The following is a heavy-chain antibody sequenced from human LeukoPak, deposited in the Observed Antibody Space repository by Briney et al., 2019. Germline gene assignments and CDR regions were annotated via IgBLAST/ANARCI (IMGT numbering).Heavy chain of an antibody. D-gene: IGHD6-19*01. CDR3: ASQFTESNGWYFDY. J-gene: IGHJ4*02. Sequence: GGSLRLSCAASGFSFSRYAMHWVRQAPGKGLEWVSVIYSGGTTDYADSVKGRFIISRDSSKNTLHLQMNSLRAEDTAVYYCASQFTESNGWYFDYWGQGTQVTVPS. V-gene: IGHV3-66*04. CDR2: IYSGGTT. CDR1: GFSFSRYA.